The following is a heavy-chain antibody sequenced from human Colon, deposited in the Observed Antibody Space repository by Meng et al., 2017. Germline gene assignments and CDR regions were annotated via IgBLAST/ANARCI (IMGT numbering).Heavy chain of an antibody. CDR1: GGSISNGFFF. CDR3: ARGSGTLRHFDY. J-gene: IGHJ4*02. V-gene: IGHV4-31*01. Sequence: QVTVRESGPGLVKPSQPLSLTCTVSGGSISNGFFFWSWIRQHPLKGLEWIGSVSHTGSTSYNPSIQSLVTISRDTPKNQFSLNLTSVTAADTAVYFCARGSGTLRHFDYWGQGTLVTVSS. D-gene: IGHD1-26*01. CDR2: VSHTGST.